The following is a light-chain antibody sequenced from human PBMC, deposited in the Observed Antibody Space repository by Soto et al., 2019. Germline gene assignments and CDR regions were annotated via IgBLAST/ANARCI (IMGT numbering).Light chain of an antibody. Sequence: DLQMTQSPSTLSASVGDRITITCRASQSISSWLAWYQQKPGKAPKLLIYKASSLESGVPSRFSGSGSGTEFTLTISRLEPEDFAVYYCQQHGTSPITFGQGTRLEIK. CDR2: KAS. J-gene: IGKJ5*01. CDR1: QSISSW. V-gene: IGKV1-5*03. CDR3: QQHGTSPIT.